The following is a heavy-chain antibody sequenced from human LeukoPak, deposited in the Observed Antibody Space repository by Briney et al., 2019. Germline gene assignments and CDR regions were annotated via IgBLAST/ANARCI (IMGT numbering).Heavy chain of an antibody. J-gene: IGHJ4*02. V-gene: IGHV4-39*01. CDR3: ARQTGSRLFILP. D-gene: IGHD3/OR15-3a*01. CDR2: VYYSGNT. CDR1: GVSISSSNSY. Sequence: SETLSLTCTVSGVSISSSNSYWGWIRQPPGKGLEWIGSVYYSGNTYYNASLKSQVSISIDTSKNQFSLRLTSVTAADTAVYYCARQTGSRLFILPGGQGTLVTVSS.